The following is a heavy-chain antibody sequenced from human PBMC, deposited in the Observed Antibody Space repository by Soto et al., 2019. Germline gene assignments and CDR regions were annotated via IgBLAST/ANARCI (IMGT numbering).Heavy chain of an antibody. CDR1: GGTFSSYA. CDR2: IIPMFGTT. CDR3: GRDGAGMGATFDY. Sequence: QVQLVQSGAVVKKPGSSAKVSCKASGGTFSSYAMNWVRQAPGPALEWMGGIIPMFGTTTYAEKFQGRVTITADESTSTVYMELTCLTSDATAVYYCGRDGAGMGATFDYWGQGTLVTVSS. J-gene: IGHJ4*02. V-gene: IGHV1-69*12. D-gene: IGHD1-26*01.